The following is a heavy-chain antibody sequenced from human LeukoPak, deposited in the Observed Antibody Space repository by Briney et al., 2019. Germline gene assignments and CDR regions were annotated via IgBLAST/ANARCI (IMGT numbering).Heavy chain of an antibody. V-gene: IGHV3-30*18. J-gene: IGHJ4*02. CDR2: LSDDGSNK. CDR3: AKDPHSSSWYYFDS. CDR1: RFTFSYFA. Sequence: GGSLRLSCAASRFTFSYFAMHWVRQAPGKGLEWVAVLSDDGSNKFYADSVKGRFTISRDNSKNTLYLQMNSMRAEDTAFYYCAKDPHSSSWYYFDSWGQGTLVTVSS. D-gene: IGHD6-13*01.